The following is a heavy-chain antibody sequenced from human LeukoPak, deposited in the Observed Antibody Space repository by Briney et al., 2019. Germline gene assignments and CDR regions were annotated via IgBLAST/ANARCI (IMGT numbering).Heavy chain of an antibody. CDR2: ISGSGGST. Sequence: PGRSLRLSCAASGFTFSTYAIHWVRQAPGKGLEWVSAISGSGGSTYYADSVKGRFTISRDNSKNTLYLQMNSLRAEDTAVYYCAKNHGGLFRYFDWLFGDWGQGTLVTVSS. CDR1: GFTFSTYA. J-gene: IGHJ4*02. D-gene: IGHD3-9*01. V-gene: IGHV3-23*01. CDR3: AKNHGGLFRYFDWLFGD.